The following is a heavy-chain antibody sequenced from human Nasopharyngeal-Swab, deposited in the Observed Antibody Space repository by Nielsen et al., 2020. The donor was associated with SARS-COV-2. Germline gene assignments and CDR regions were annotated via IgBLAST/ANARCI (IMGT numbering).Heavy chain of an antibody. CDR1: GFTFSTYG. CDR3: PTVEYCSSTSCLFDP. J-gene: IGHJ5*02. Sequence: GGSLRLSCAASGFTFSTYGMHWVRQAPGTGLEWVGRIKSKTDGGTTDYAAPVKGRFTISRDDSKNTLYLQMNSLKTEDTAVYYRPTVEYCSSTSCLFDPRGQGTLVTVSS. CDR2: IKSKTDGGTT. D-gene: IGHD2-2*01. V-gene: IGHV3-15*01.